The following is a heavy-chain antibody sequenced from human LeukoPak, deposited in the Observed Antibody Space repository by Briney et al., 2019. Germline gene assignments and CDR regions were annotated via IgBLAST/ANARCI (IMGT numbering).Heavy chain of an antibody. V-gene: IGHV3-23*01. CDR3: AKDMGYCSSATCYGLDY. J-gene: IGHJ4*02. Sequence: GGSLRLSCAASGFTFSSYAMHWVRQAPGKGLEWVSTASGGGGTTYYADSVKGRFTISRDNSKNTLFLQMNSLRAEDTAIYYCAKDMGYCSSATCYGLDYWGQGTLVTVSS. CDR1: GFTFSSYA. CDR2: ASGGGGTT. D-gene: IGHD2-2*01.